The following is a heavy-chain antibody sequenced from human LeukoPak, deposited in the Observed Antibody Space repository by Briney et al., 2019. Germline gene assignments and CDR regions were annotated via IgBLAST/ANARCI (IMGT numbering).Heavy chain of an antibody. CDR2: ISYDGSHK. CDR1: GFTFSDYG. D-gene: IGHD3-10*01. CDR3: AEDLDGSGIYDF. Sequence: GGSLRLSCAASGFTFSDYGLHWVRQAPGKRLEWVAVISYDGSHKFYADSVKGRFTISRDNFKNTLYLEMNSLRPEDTAMFYCAEDLDGSGIYDFWGQGTLVTVSS. J-gene: IGHJ4*02. V-gene: IGHV3-30*18.